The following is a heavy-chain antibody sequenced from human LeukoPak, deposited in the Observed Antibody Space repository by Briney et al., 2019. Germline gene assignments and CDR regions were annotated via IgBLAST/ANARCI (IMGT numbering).Heavy chain of an antibody. CDR3: ARENYWAMDV. CDR2: IKPDGSRT. CDR1: GFTFSAYW. V-gene: IGHV3-74*01. J-gene: IGHJ6*02. D-gene: IGHD2-8*02. Sequence: LAGGSLRLSCAASGFTFSAYWMRWVRQAPGKRLVWVSFIKPDGSRTNYADSVKDRFIISRDNAKNTLYLQMYNLRADDTAVYYCARENYWAMDVSGQGTTVTVSS.